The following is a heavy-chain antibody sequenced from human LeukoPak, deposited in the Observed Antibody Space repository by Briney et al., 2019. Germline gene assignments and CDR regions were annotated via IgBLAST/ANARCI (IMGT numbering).Heavy chain of an antibody. CDR3: ARDSGSSWYVDWFDS. J-gene: IGHJ5*01. V-gene: IGHV1-18*01. Sequence: ASVKVSCKASGYTFTSYGISWVRQAPGQGLEWMGWISAYNGNTNYAQKLQGRVTMTTDTSTSTAYMELRSLRSDDTAVYYCARDSGSSWYVDWFDSWGQGTLVTVSS. CDR1: GYTFTSYG. CDR2: ISAYNGNT. D-gene: IGHD6-13*01.